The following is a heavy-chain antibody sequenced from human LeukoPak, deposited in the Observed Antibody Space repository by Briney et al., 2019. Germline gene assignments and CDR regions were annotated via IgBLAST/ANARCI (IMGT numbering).Heavy chain of an antibody. J-gene: IGHJ4*02. V-gene: IGHV3-21*01. Sequence: PGGSLRLSCAASRFTFNNYAMSWVRQAPGKGLEWVSSISSGSTYISYADSLKGRFTISRDNAKNSLYLQMNSLRAEDTAVYYCARGGSSGPYYFDYWGQGTLVTVSS. D-gene: IGHD3-22*01. CDR1: RFTFNNYA. CDR2: ISSGSTYI. CDR3: ARGGSSGPYYFDY.